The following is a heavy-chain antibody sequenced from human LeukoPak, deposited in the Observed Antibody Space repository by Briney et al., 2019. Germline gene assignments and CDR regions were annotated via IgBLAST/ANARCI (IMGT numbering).Heavy chain of an antibody. CDR2: IKEDGSEK. D-gene: IGHD3-3*01. V-gene: IGHV3-7*03. CDR1: EFTFSDYW. CDR3: ARDFRGGYDFWSGYYTPYYFDY. J-gene: IGHJ4*02. Sequence: GGSLRLSCATSEFTFSDYWMSWVRQAPGKGLEWVANIKEDGSEKYYVDSVKGRFTISRDNARNSLYLQMNSLRSEDTAVYYCARDFRGGYDFWSGYYTPYYFDYWGQGTLVTVSP.